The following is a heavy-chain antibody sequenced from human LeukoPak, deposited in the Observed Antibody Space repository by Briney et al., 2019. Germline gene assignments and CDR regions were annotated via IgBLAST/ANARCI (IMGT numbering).Heavy chain of an antibody. V-gene: IGHV1-8*03. J-gene: IGHJ6*03. CDR3: ARVLLWFGELLPYYMDV. CDR2: MNPNSGNT. D-gene: IGHD3-10*01. CDR1: GYTFTSYE. Sequence: ASVKVSCKASGYTFTSYEINWVRQATGQGLEWMGWMNPNSGNTGYAQKFQGRVTITRNTSISTAYMELSSLRSEDTAVYYCARVLLWFGELLPYYMDVWGKGTTVTVSS.